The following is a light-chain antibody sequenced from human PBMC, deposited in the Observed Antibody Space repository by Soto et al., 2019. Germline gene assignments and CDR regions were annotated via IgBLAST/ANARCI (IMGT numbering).Light chain of an antibody. J-gene: IGKJ4*01. V-gene: IGKV1-9*01. CDR1: QGIASS. CDR3: QQFNSYPRT. Sequence: DIPLTQSPSFLSASVGDRVTITCRASQGIASSLAWYQQKAGKAPKLLIYAASTLESGVPSRFSGSGPGTEFTLTISSLQPEDFGIYYCQQFNSYPRTFGGGTKVEIK. CDR2: AAS.